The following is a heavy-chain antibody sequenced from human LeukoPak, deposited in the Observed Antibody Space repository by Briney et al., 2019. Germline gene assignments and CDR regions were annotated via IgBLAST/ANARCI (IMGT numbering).Heavy chain of an antibody. J-gene: IGHJ4*02. Sequence: SETLSLTCTVSGGSISSGDYYRSWIRQPPGKGLEWIGYIYYSGSTYYNPSLKSRVTISVDTSKNQFSLKLSSVTAADTAVYYCARGRVTMVRGVPYDYWGQGTLVTVSS. CDR3: ARGRVTMVRGVPYDY. V-gene: IGHV4-30-4*01. CDR1: GGSISSGDYY. CDR2: IYYSGST. D-gene: IGHD3-10*01.